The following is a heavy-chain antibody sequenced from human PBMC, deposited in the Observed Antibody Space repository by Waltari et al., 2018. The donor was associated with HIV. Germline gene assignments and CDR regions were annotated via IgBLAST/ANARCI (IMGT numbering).Heavy chain of an antibody. D-gene: IGHD3-10*01. CDR2: IYNSGST. Sequence: QVQLQASGPGLVHPSQTLSLPCSVSGRSLPRAHYFWNWIRQPAGKEPQWIGRIYNSGSTNYNPSLKSRVTMSVDTSKNHFSLKLASLSASDTAVYYCARGSTAEYLDFWGPGAQITVSS. J-gene: IGHJ4*02. V-gene: IGHV4-61*02. CDR1: GRSLPRAHYF. CDR3: ARGSTAEYLDF.